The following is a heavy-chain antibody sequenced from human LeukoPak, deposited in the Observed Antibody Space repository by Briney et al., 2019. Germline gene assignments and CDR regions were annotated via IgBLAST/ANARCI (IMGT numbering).Heavy chain of an antibody. V-gene: IGHV1-3*01. CDR1: GYTFTSYA. J-gene: IGHJ4*02. CDR2: INAGNGNT. D-gene: IGHD5-24*01. CDR3: VKEGGLYNSGGYFDY. Sequence: ASVKVSCKASGYTFTSYAMHWVRQAPGRRLEWMGWINAGNGNTKYSQKFQGRVTITRDTSASTAYMEMNSLRAEDTAIYYCVKEGGLYNSGGYFDYWGQGTLVTVSS.